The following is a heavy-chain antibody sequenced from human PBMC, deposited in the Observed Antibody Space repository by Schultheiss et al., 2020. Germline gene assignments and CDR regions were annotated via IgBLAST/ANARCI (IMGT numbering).Heavy chain of an antibody. CDR1: GGSVSSGSYY. CDR3: ARGFGRSSCSGWFDP. Sequence: SETLSLTCTVSGGSVSSGSYYWSWIRQPPGKGLEWIGYIYHSGSTYYNPSLKSRVTMSVDTSKNQFSLKLSSVTAADTAVYYCARGFGRSSCSGWFDPWGQGTLVTVSS. CDR2: IYHSGST. D-gene: IGHD6-13*01. J-gene: IGHJ5*02. V-gene: IGHV4-30-2*01.